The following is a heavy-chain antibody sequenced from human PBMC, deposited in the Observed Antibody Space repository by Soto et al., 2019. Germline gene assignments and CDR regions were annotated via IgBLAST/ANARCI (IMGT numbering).Heavy chain of an antibody. J-gene: IGHJ4*02. V-gene: IGHV3-23*01. CDR1: GFTFSSYA. CDR2: ISGGGDNA. D-gene: IGHD6-25*01. CDR3: AKDRAYSSGYYPFDS. Sequence: PGGSLRLSCAASGFTFSSYAMSWVRQAPGKGLKWVSAISGGGDNAYYADSVKGRFTISRDNSKNTLYLQMDSLRAEDTALYYCAKDRAYSSGYYPFDSWGQGALVTVSS.